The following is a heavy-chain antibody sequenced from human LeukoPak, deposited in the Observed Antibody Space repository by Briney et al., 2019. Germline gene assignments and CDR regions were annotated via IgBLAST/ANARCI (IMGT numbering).Heavy chain of an antibody. D-gene: IGHD2-2*01. V-gene: IGHV3-74*01. CDR1: GFSFSNYW. Sequence: PGGSLRLSCAASGFSFSNYWMHWVRQAPGKGLVWVSRINSDGISTTYADSVKGRFTISRYNAKNTLYLQMNSLRADDTAVYYCAREYCSSKSCPTFDYWGQGTRVTVSS. CDR3: AREYCSSKSCPTFDY. CDR2: INSDGIST. J-gene: IGHJ4*02.